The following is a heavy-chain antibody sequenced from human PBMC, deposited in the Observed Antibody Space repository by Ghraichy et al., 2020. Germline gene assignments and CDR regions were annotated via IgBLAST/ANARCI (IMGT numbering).Heavy chain of an antibody. J-gene: IGHJ3*02. Sequence: GGSLRLSCAASGFTVSSNYMSWVRQAPGKGLEWVSVIYSGGSTYYADSVKGRFTISRDNSKNTLYLQMNSLRAEDTAVYYCASHRDYYDSSGYYYPVSAFDIWGQGTMVTVSS. D-gene: IGHD3-22*01. CDR1: GFTVSSNY. CDR3: ASHRDYYDSSGYYYPVSAFDI. V-gene: IGHV3-66*04. CDR2: IYSGGST.